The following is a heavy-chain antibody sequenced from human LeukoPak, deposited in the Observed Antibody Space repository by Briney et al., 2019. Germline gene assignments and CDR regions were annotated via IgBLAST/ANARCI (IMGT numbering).Heavy chain of an antibody. J-gene: IGHJ3*02. Sequence: ASVKVSCKASGYTFTSYGISWVRQAPGQGLEWMGWISAYNGNTNYAQKLQGRVTMTTDTSTSTAYMELRSLGSDDTAVYYCARDRSDYYGSGSYPTGGVGAFDIWGQGTMVTVSS. CDR1: GYTFTSYG. CDR3: ARDRSDYYGSGSYPTGGVGAFDI. D-gene: IGHD3-10*01. CDR2: ISAYNGNT. V-gene: IGHV1-18*01.